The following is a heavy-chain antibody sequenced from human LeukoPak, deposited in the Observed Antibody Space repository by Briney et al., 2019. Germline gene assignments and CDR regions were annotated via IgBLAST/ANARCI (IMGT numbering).Heavy chain of an antibody. CDR1: GGSFSGYY. J-gene: IGHJ5*02. Sequence: SETLSLTCAVYGGSFSGYYWSWIRQPPGKGLEWIGEINHSGSTNYNPSLKSRVTISVDTSKNQFSLKLSSVTAADTAVYYCARISTTVVTAWFDPWGQGTLVTVSS. V-gene: IGHV4-34*01. CDR2: INHSGST. D-gene: IGHD4-23*01. CDR3: ARISTTVVTAWFDP.